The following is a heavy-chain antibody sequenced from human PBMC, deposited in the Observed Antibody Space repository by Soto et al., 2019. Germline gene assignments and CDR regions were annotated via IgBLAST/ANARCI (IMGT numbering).Heavy chain of an antibody. D-gene: IGHD2-8*02. CDR3: FFFEASGVTY. V-gene: IGHV1-3*01. J-gene: IGHJ4*02. Sequence: QVQLVQSGAEVKKPGASVKVSCKASGYTFTSYAMHWVRQAPGQRLEWMGWINAGNGNTKYSQKFQGRVTITRDNAKSSLSLQMDSLRAEDTAVYYCFFFEASGVTYWGQGTLVTVSS. CDR2: INAGNGNT. CDR1: GYTFTSYA.